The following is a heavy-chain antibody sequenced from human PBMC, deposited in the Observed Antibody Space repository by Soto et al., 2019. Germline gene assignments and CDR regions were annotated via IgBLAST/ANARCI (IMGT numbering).Heavy chain of an antibody. CDR3: ATRIFGVEY. J-gene: IGHJ4*02. V-gene: IGHV3-23*01. CDR2: ISGTSPST. Sequence: EVQLLESGGGLVQPGGSLRLSCAASGFTFSAYAMICVRQAPGKGLEWVSAISGTSPSTYYADSVQGRFSISTDSSRKTRFLQMNTLRAEDTAVYFCATRIFGVEYWGQGTLVTVSS. D-gene: IGHD3-3*01. CDR1: GFTFSAYA.